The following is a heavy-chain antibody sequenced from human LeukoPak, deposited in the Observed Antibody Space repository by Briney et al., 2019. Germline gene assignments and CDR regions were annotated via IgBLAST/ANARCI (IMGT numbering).Heavy chain of an antibody. CDR1: GFTFSSYA. CDR3: AKGGLRVASYGMDV. V-gene: IGHV3-23*01. D-gene: IGHD5-12*01. J-gene: IGHJ6*02. Sequence: GGSLRLSCAASGFTFSSYAMSWVRQAPGKGLQWVSAISGSGGSTYYADSVKGRFTISRDNSKNTLYLQMNSLRAEDTAVYYCAKGGLRVASYGMDVWGQGTTVTVSS. CDR2: ISGSGGST.